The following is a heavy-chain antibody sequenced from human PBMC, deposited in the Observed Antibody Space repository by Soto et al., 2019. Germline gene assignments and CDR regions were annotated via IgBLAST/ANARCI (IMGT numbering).Heavy chain of an antibody. D-gene: IGHD2-8*01. CDR3: ARAVYCTPAHGWDDFQYYHIGG. Sequence: SETLSLTCFVSGDSINNTYWWSWVRQAPEKGLEWIGEIYHTGGRSYMPSLRGRITLSVDTSKNQFSLKLTSVTAADTAVYYWARAVYCTPAHGWDDFQYYHIGGWGQGTAVAAAS. V-gene: IGHV4-4*02. CDR1: GDSINNTYW. CDR2: IYHTGGR. J-gene: IGHJ6*02.